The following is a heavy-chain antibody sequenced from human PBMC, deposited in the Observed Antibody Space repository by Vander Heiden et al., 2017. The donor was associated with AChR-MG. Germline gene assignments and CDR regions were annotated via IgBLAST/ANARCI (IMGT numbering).Heavy chain of an antibody. D-gene: IGHD6-19*01. J-gene: IGHJ1*01. CDR1: GFTFISYS. Sequence: EVQLVESGGGLVKPGGSLRLSCAASGFTFISYSMNWVRQAPGKGLEWVSSISSSSSYIYYADSVKGRFTISRDNAKNSLYLQMNSLRAEDTAVYYCARDLQGAGLSSFQHWGQGTLVTVSS. CDR2: ISSSSSYI. CDR3: ARDLQGAGLSSFQH. V-gene: IGHV3-21*01.